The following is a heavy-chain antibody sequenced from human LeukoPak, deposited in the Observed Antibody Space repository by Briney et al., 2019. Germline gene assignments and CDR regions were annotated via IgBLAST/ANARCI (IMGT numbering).Heavy chain of an antibody. CDR3: AKALYFDWLFFSAFDI. Sequence: SETLSLTCTVSGYSISSGYYWGWIRQPPGKGLEWIGSMYHSGSTYYNPSLKSRVTISVDTSKNQFSLKLSSVTAADTAVYYCAKALYFDWLFFSAFDIWGQGTMVTVSS. V-gene: IGHV4-38-2*02. J-gene: IGHJ3*02. D-gene: IGHD3-9*01. CDR2: MYHSGST. CDR1: GYSISSGYY.